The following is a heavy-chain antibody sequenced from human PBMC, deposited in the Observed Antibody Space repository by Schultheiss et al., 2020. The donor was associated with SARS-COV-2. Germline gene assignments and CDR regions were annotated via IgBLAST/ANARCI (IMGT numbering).Heavy chain of an antibody. Sequence: SVKVSCKASGYTFTSYAMHWVRQAPGQRLEWMGRIIPILGIANYAQKFQGRVTMTTDTSTSTAYMELRSLRSEDTAVYYCAKVTRYSSVWGQGTLVTVSS. CDR1: GYTFTSYA. V-gene: IGHV1-69*04. CDR3: AKVTRYSSV. D-gene: IGHD6-19*01. J-gene: IGHJ4*02. CDR2: IIPILGIA.